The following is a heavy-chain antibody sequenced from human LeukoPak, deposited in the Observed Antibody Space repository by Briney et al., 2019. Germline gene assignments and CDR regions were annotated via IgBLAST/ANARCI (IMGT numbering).Heavy chain of an antibody. J-gene: IGHJ6*02. CDR1: GFTFSSYG. V-gene: IGHV3-30*18. D-gene: IGHD3-16*01. CDR3: AKEWGAGPNLYYYYGMDV. CDR2: ISYDGSNK. Sequence: GGSLRLSCAASGFTFSSYGMHWVRQAPGKGLEGVAVISYDGSNKYYADSVKGRFTISRDNSKNTLYLQMNSLRAEDTAVYYCAKEWGAGPNLYYYYGMDVWGQGTTVTVSS.